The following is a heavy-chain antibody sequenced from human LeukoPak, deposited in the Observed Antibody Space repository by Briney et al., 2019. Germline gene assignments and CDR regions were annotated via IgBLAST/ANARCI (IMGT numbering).Heavy chain of an antibody. D-gene: IGHD3-10*01. Sequence: GSSVKVSCKASGCTFSSYAISWVRQAPGQGLEWMGGIIPIFGTANYAQKFQGRVTITTDEPTSTAYMELSSLRSEDTAVYYCARYYYGSGSYDYWGQGTLVTVSS. CDR3: ARYYYGSGSYDY. CDR1: GCTFSSYA. CDR2: IIPIFGTA. V-gene: IGHV1-69*05. J-gene: IGHJ4*02.